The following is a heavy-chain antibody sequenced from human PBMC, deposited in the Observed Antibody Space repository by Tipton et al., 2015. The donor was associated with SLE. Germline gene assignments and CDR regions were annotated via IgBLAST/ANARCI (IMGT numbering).Heavy chain of an antibody. Sequence: GSLRLSCAASGFTVSSNYMSWVRQAPGKGLEWVSGIYTGGRTYYADSVKGRFTISRDNSKNTLYLQMNSLRAEDTAVYYCARGDPMHYWGQGTLVTVSS. V-gene: IGHV3-66*02. CDR2: IYTGGRT. CDR3: ARGDPMHY. CDR1: GFTVSSNY. D-gene: IGHD2-21*02. J-gene: IGHJ4*02.